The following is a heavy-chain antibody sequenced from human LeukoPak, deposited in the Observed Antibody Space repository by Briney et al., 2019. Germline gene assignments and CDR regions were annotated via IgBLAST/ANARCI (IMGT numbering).Heavy chain of an antibody. Sequence: ASVTVSCTASGYTFTGYYLHWVRQAPGQGLEWMGWINPNSGGTNYAPKFQGRVTMTSDTSTSTAYMELSRLRSDDTAVYYCARDPGSSWYFDNWGQGTLVTVSS. CDR2: INPNSGGT. D-gene: IGHD6-13*01. J-gene: IGHJ4*02. V-gene: IGHV1-2*02. CDR3: ARDPGSSWYFDN. CDR1: GYTFTGYY.